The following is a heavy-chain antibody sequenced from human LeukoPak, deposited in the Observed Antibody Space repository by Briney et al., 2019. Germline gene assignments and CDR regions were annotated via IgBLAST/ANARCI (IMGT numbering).Heavy chain of an antibody. CDR1: GFTFGDYA. CDR3: TRVGTGDSDYDGMDV. V-gene: IGHV3-49*04. CDR2: IRSKAYGGTT. Sequence: GGSLRLSCTASGFTFGDYAMSWVRQAPGKGLEWVGFIRSKAYGGTTEYAASVKGRSTISRDDSKSIAYLQMNSLTTEDTAVYYCTRVGTGDSDYDGMDVWGQGTTVTVSS. D-gene: IGHD7-27*01. J-gene: IGHJ6*02.